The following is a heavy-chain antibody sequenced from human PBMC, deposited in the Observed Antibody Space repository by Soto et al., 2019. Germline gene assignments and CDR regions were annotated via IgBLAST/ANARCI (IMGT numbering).Heavy chain of an antibody. CDR1: DFTFTNYW. J-gene: IGHJ2*01. V-gene: IGHV3-74*02. Sequence: EAQLEESGGGLVQPGGSLRLSCVASDFTFTNYWMHWVRQAPGEGLVWVSRIDNDAGTTTYSDSVKGRFTISRDNAKNTVYLQMNSLRDEDTAVYYCARGATGYFDLWGRGTLVTVSS. CDR3: ARGATGYFDL. CDR2: IDNDAGTT.